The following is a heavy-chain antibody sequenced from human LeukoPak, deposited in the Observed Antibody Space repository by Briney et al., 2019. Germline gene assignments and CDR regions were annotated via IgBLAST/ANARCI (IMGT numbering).Heavy chain of an antibody. CDR1: GFTFSNYA. V-gene: IGHV3-23*01. Sequence: GGSLRLSCAASGFTFSNYAMSWVRRAPGKGLEWDSSISGSGGNTYYAQSVKGRFSISRDNSKNTLNLQMDSLRADDTALYFCAKDAGTGPYFDYWGQGTLVTVSS. CDR3: AKDAGTGPYFDY. CDR2: ISGSGGNT. J-gene: IGHJ4*02. D-gene: IGHD3/OR15-3a*01.